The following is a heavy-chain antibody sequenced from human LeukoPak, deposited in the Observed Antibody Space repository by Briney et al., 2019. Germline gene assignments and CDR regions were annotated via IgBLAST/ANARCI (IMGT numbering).Heavy chain of an antibody. CDR2: ISPDGSTT. CDR1: GFTFSSYW. V-gene: IGHV3-74*01. Sequence: PGGFRRLSCAASGFTFSSYWMHWVRQAPGKGLVWVSRISPDGSTTGHADSVKGRFTISRDNAKYTLYLQMSSLRAEDTAIYYCARGNYYGMDVWGQGTTVTVSS. CDR3: ARGNYYGMDV. J-gene: IGHJ6*02.